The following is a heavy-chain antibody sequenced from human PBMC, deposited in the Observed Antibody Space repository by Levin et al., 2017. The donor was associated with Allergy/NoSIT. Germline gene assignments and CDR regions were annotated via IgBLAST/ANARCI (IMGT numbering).Heavy chain of an antibody. Sequence: GESLKISCAASGFTFSSNFMTWVRQAPGKGLECVSTIYSGGNTYYADSVTGRFTISRDSSKNTLYLQMNSLRVEDTAVYYCATRLRSGYYYGMDVWGQGTTVTVSS. J-gene: IGHJ6*02. CDR2: IYSGGNT. D-gene: IGHD4-17*01. CDR3: ATRLRSGYYYGMDV. CDR1: GFTFSSNF. V-gene: IGHV3-66*01.